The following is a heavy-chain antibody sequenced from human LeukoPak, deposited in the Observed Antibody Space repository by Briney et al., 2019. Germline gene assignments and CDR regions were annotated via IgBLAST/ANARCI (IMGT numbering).Heavy chain of an antibody. Sequence: GGSLRLSCAASGFTFTAYNMNWVRQAPGKGLEWVSSISSTGTYLYYADSVKGRFTISRDNSKNTLYLQMNSLRVEDTAVYYCASILLWFVYDYWGQGTLVTVSS. D-gene: IGHD3-10*01. V-gene: IGHV3-21*04. CDR1: GFTFTAYN. CDR2: ISSTGTYL. CDR3: ASILLWFVYDY. J-gene: IGHJ4*02.